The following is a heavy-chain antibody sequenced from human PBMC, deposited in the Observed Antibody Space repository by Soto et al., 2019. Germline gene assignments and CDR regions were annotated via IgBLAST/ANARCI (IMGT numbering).Heavy chain of an antibody. D-gene: IGHD6-13*01. CDR2: IIPILGIA. CDR3: ARVSIAAAGSPLYYYYGMDV. J-gene: IGHJ6*02. V-gene: IGHV1-69*02. CDR1: GGTFSSYT. Sequence: QVQLVQSGAEVKKPGSSVKVSCKASGGTFSSYTISWVRQAPGQGLEWMGRIIPILGIANYGQKFQGRVTLTADKSTSTAYMDLSSLRSEDTAVYYCARVSIAAAGSPLYYYYGMDVWGPGTTVTVSS.